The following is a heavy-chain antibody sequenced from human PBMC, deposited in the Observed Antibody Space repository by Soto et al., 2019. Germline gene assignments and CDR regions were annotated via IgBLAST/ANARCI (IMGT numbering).Heavy chain of an antibody. V-gene: IGHV1-69*13. CDR2: IIPIFGTA. D-gene: IGHD6-6*01. Sequence: ASVKVSCKASGGTFSSYAISWVRQAPGQGLEWMGGIIPIFGTANYAQKFQGRVTITADESTSTAYMELSSLRSEDTAVYYCARCPELGRGHYYYGMDVWGQGTTVTVSS. CDR3: ARCPELGRGHYYYGMDV. J-gene: IGHJ6*02. CDR1: GGTFSSYA.